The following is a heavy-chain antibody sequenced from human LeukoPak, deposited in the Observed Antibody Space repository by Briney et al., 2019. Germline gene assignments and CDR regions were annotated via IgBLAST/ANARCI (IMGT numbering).Heavy chain of an antibody. CDR2: IIPIFGTA. V-gene: IGHV1-69*06. J-gene: IGHJ3*02. CDR1: GGTFSSYA. Sequence: ASVKVSCKASGGTFSSYAISWVRQAPGQGLEWMGGIIPIFGTANYAQKFQGRVTITADKSTSTAYMELSSLRSEDTAVYYWESLIDTVVTTYAFDIWGQGTMVTVSS. CDR3: ESLIDTVVTTYAFDI. D-gene: IGHD4-23*01.